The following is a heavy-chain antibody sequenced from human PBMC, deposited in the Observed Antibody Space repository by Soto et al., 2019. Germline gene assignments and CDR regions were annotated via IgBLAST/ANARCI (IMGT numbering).Heavy chain of an antibody. CDR3: VTFIAPYDVMDV. D-gene: IGHD6-13*01. V-gene: IGHV1-18*01. Sequence: QVQLVQSGAEVKKPGASVKVSCKASGYTFSNYGISWVRQAPGQGLEWMGWISAYNGNTKYVQKFQGRVIMTTDTSASTAYMELRSLRSDDTAVYYCVTFIAPYDVMDVWGQGTKVTVSS. J-gene: IGHJ6*02. CDR2: ISAYNGNT. CDR1: GYTFSNYG.